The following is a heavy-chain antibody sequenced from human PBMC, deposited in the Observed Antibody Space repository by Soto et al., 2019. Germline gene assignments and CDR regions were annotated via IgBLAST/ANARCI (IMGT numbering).Heavy chain of an antibody. CDR1: GGSISSYY. D-gene: IGHD5-12*01. V-gene: IGHV4-59*01. Sequence: QVQLQESGPGLVKPSETLSLTCTVSGGSISSYYWSWIRQPPGKGLEWIGYIYYSGSTNYNPSLKGRXXRXVDXSKNQFSLKLSSVTAADTAVYYCARARGSDALFDYWGQGTLVTVSS. J-gene: IGHJ4*02. CDR3: ARARGSDALFDY. CDR2: IYYSGST.